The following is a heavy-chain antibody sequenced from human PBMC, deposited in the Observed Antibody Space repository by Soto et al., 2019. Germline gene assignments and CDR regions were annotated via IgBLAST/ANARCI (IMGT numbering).Heavy chain of an antibody. Sequence: ASVKVSCKASGYTFTSYAMHWVRQAPGQRLEWMGWINAGNGNTKYSQKFQGRVTITRDTSASTAYMELSSLRSEDTAVYYCARVSSAAGIHYYYYDMDVWGKGTTVTVSS. CDR1: GYTFTSYA. CDR3: ARVSSAAGIHYYYYDMDV. V-gene: IGHV1-3*01. CDR2: INAGNGNT. D-gene: IGHD6-13*01. J-gene: IGHJ6*03.